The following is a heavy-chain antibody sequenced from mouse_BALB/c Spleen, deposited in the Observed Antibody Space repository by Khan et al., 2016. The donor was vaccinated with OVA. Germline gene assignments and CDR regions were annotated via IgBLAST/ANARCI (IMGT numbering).Heavy chain of an antibody. D-gene: IGHD1-1*01. CDR3: TRLAYYYDSEGFAY. V-gene: IGHV5-6*01. Sequence: EVELVESGGDLVKPGGSLKLSCAASGFTFSTYRMSWVRQAPDKRLEWVATVSTGGSYTYYPDSVKGRFTISRDNAKNTLYLQMSGLRSEDTAMFYCTRLAYYYDSEGFAYWGQGTLVTVAA. CDR2: VSTGGSYT. J-gene: IGHJ3*01. CDR1: GFTFSTYR.